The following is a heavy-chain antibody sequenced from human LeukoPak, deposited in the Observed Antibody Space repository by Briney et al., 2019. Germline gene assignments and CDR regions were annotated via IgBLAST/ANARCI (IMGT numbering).Heavy chain of an antibody. V-gene: IGHV3-64*01. CDR2: ISSTGGGT. CDR1: GFILSNYA. Sequence: GGSLRLSCAASGFILSNYAMHWVRQAPGKGLEYVSAISSTGGGTYYANSVKGRFTISRGNSKNTLYLQMGSLRAEDMAVYYCATYFESSYGYWGQGTLVTVSS. D-gene: IGHD3-22*01. CDR3: ATYFESSYGY. J-gene: IGHJ4*02.